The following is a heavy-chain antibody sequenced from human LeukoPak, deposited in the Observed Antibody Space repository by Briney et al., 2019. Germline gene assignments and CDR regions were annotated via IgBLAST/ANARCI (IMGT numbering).Heavy chain of an antibody. Sequence: PGGSLRLSCAASGFTFSSYGIHCVRQAPGKGLEWVAVIWYDGSNKYYADSAKGRFTISRDNSKNTLYLQMNSLRVEDTAVYYCARDGDSAVATRVFDYWGQGTLVTVSS. J-gene: IGHJ4*02. CDR3: ARDGDSAVATRVFDY. CDR1: GFTFSSYG. V-gene: IGHV3-33*01. CDR2: IWYDGSNK. D-gene: IGHD5-18*01.